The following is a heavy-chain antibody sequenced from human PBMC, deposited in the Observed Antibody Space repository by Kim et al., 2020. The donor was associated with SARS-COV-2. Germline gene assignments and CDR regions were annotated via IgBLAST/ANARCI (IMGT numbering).Heavy chain of an antibody. D-gene: IGHD1-26*01. V-gene: IGHV4-31*03. Sequence: SETLSLTCTVSGGSISSGGYYWSWIRQHPGKGLEWIGYIYYSGSTYYNPSLKSRVTISVDTSKNQFSLKLSSVTAADTAVYYCARVKGKRVLLIYVTDAFDIWGQGTMVTVSS. CDR1: GGSISSGGYY. CDR3: ARVKGKRVLLIYVTDAFDI. CDR2: IYYSGST. J-gene: IGHJ3*02.